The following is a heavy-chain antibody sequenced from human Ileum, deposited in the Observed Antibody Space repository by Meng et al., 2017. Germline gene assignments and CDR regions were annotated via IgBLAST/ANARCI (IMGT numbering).Heavy chain of an antibody. V-gene: IGHV3-74*01. CDR1: GFTFGSYW. Sequence: VGSRGGLVPPGGSLRASCAASGFTFGSYWMHWVRQIPGKGLVWVSRINSDGSSTSYADSVKGRFSISRDNAKNTLSLQMNSLRAEDTAVYYCARGAVTGQRSDFWGQGTLVTVSS. CDR2: INSDGSST. D-gene: IGHD2-21*02. CDR3: ARGAVTGQRSDF. J-gene: IGHJ4*02.